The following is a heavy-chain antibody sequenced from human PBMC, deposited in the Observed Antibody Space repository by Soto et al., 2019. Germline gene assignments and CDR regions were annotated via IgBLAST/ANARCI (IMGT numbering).Heavy chain of an antibody. J-gene: IGHJ2*01. CDR1: GGSFSGYY. V-gene: IGHV4-34*01. CDR2: INHSGST. CDR3: ASNTYCSITSCPTGWYFDL. D-gene: IGHD2-2*01. Sequence: QVQLQQWGAGLLKPSETLSLTCAVYGGSFSGYYWSWIRQPPGKGLECIGEINHSGSTNYNPSLKSRVTISGDTSKNQFSLKLSSVTAADTAVYYCASNTYCSITSCPTGWYFDLWGRGTLVTVSS.